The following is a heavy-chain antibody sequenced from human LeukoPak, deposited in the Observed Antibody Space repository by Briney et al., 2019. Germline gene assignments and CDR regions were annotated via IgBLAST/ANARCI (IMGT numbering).Heavy chain of an antibody. V-gene: IGHV3-48*03. Sequence: GGSLRLSCAASGFTFSNYEMNWVRQAPGKGLEWVSYIVGSGDNKQYADSVRGRFTISRDNAKNSLYLQMNSLRAEDTAVYYCAKQGAGIRDWGQGTLVTVSS. CDR2: IVGSGDNK. CDR3: AKQGAGIRD. CDR1: GFTFSNYE. J-gene: IGHJ4*02. D-gene: IGHD6-19*01.